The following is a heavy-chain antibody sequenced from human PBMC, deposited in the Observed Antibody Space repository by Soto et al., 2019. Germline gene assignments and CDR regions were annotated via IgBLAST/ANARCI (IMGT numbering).Heavy chain of an antibody. Sequence: ASVKVSCKASDYTFTSYGIIWVRQAPGQGLEWIGWISVYNGNTNYAQRFRGRVTMTTDISTTTAYMEMRSLRSDDTAVYYCARSGSSWNLREFDYWGQGTLVTVSS. CDR1: DYTFTSYG. J-gene: IGHJ4*02. V-gene: IGHV1-18*01. CDR2: ISVYNGNT. CDR3: ARSGSSWNLREFDY. D-gene: IGHD6-13*01.